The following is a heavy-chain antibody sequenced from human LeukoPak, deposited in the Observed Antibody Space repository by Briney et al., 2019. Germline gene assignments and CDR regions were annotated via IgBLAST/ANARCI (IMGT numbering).Heavy chain of an antibody. D-gene: IGHD2-2*01. CDR3: ARDPSRYQPNIWWFDP. V-gene: IGHV1-69*13. Sequence: SVKVSCKASGGTFSSYAISWVRQAPGQGLEWMGGIIPIFGTANYAQKFQGRVTITADESTSTAYMELSSLRSEGTAVYYCARDPSRYQPNIWWFDPWGQGTLVTVSS. CDR1: GGTFSSYA. J-gene: IGHJ5*02. CDR2: IIPIFGTA.